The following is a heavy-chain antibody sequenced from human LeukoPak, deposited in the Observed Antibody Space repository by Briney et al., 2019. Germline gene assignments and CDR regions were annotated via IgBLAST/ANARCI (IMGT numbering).Heavy chain of an antibody. CDR2: INHSGST. CDR3: ARANDYGDDAFDI. D-gene: IGHD4-17*01. J-gene: IGHJ3*02. Sequence: KTSETLSLTCAVYGGSFSGYYWSWIRQPPGKGLEWIGEINHSGSTNYNPSLKSRVTISVDTSKNQFSLKLSSVTAADTAVYYCARANDYGDDAFDIWGQGTMVTVSS. CDR1: GGSFSGYY. V-gene: IGHV4-34*01.